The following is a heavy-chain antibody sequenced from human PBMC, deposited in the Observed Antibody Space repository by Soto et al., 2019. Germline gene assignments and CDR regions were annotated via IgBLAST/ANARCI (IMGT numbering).Heavy chain of an antibody. CDR1: GGSISSYY. D-gene: IGHD6-19*01. CDR3: ARDQYSSGYRMMDV. J-gene: IGHJ6*02. V-gene: IGHV4-59*01. CDR2: IYYSVST. Sequence: SETLSLTCTVSGGSISSYYWSWIRQPPGKGLEWIGYIYYSVSTNYNPSLRSRVTISVDTSKNQFSLKLSSVTAADTAVYYCARDQYSSGYRMMDVWGQGTQVTVSS.